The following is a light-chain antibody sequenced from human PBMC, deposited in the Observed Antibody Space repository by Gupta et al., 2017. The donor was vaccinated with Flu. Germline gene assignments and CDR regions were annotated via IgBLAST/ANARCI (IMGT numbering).Light chain of an antibody. CDR1: QGIRDY. Sequence: GDTVTITCRASQGIRDYLGWYQQKPGRAPKLLISATYNLQSGVPSRFSGTAAGTEFTLTISSLQAEDFATYYCLQQFSYPWMFGQGTKVDIK. CDR2: ATY. CDR3: LQQFSYPWM. V-gene: IGKV1-17*01. J-gene: IGKJ1*01.